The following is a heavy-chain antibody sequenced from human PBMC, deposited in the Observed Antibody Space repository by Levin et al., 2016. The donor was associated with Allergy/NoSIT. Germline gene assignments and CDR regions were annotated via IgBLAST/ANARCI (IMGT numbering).Heavy chain of an antibody. V-gene: IGHV4-31*03. CDR2: IYYSGST. CDR1: GGSISSGGYY. D-gene: IGHD1-1*01. J-gene: IGHJ4*02. Sequence: LRLSCTVSGGSISSGGYYWSWIRQHPGKGLEWIGYIYYSGSTYYNPSLKSRVTISVDTSKNQFSLKLSSVTAADTAVYYCARKTDAYYFDYWGQGTLVTVSS. CDR3: ARKTDAYYFDY.